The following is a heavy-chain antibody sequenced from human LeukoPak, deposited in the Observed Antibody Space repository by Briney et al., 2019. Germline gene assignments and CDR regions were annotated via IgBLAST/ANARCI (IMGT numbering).Heavy chain of an antibody. Sequence: NPSETLSLTGAVYVGSFSGYYWRWIRQPPGKGLEWIGEINHSGSTNYNPSLKSRVTISVDTSKNQFSLKLSSVTAADTAVYYFFFFKQKTAYEMDVWGQGTTVTVSS. V-gene: IGHV4-34*01. D-gene: IGHD2-21*01. J-gene: IGHJ6*02. CDR2: INHSGST. CDR1: VGSFSGYY. CDR3: FFFKQKTAYEMDV.